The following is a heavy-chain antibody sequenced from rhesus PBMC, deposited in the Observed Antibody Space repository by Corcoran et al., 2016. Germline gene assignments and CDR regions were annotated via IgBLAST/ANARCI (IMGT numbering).Heavy chain of an antibody. CDR2: ISGSSGST. CDR3: ARGSSDWSVDY. J-gene: IGHJ4*01. Sequence: QVQLQESGPGLVKPSETLSLTCAVSGGSVSSSNWWSWIRQPPGKGLEWIGYISGSSGSTYYNHSLKSRVTISTDTSKNQFSLKLSSVTAADTAVYYCARGSSDWSVDYWGQGVLVTVSS. V-gene: IGHV4-65*01. D-gene: IGHD6S26*01. CDR1: GGSVSSSNW.